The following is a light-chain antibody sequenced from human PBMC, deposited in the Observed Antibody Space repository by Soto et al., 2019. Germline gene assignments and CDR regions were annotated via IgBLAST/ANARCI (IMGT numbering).Light chain of an antibody. Sequence: IQMTHSPSSLSASVGDRGTITWQSSQDINKNLIWYQQKPGKAPKLLIYDASDLETGVPSRFSGSGSGTGFTFTISSLQPEDFATYYCQQYESLPLTFGQGTRLEIK. V-gene: IGKV1-33*01. CDR1: QDINKN. J-gene: IGKJ5*01. CDR3: QQYESLPLT. CDR2: DAS.